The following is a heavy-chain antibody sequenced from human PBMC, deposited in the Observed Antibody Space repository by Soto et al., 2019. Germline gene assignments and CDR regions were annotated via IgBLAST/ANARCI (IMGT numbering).Heavy chain of an antibody. V-gene: IGHV1-69*13. CDR2: IIPIFGTA. J-gene: IGHJ5*02. CDR1: GGTFSSYA. Sequence: SVKVSCKASGGTFSSYAISWVRQAPGQGLEWMGGIIPIFGTANYAQKFQGRVTITADESTSTAYMELSSLRSEDTAVYYCASSYDFWSGYYHWFDPWGQGTLVTVSS. D-gene: IGHD3-3*01. CDR3: ASSYDFWSGYYHWFDP.